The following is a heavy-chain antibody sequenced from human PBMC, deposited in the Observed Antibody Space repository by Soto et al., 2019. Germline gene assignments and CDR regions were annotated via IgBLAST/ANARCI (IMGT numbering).Heavy chain of an antibody. CDR1: GYTFTTYG. V-gene: IGHV1-18*04. J-gene: IGHJ4*01. CDR3: ARVVKAGDYGDYGRYYFDY. D-gene: IGHD4-17*01. CDR2: ISAYSGNT. Sequence: QVQLVQSGAEVKKPGASVKVSCKASGYTFTTYGITWVRQAPGQGLAWMGWISAYSGNTNYAQKLQGRLTVTTDTSTNTAYMDLRSLRSDDTVVYYCARVVKAGDYGDYGRYYFDYWGHGTLVTVSS.